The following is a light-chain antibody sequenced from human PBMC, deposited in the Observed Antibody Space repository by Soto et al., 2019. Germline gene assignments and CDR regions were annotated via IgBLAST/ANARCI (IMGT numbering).Light chain of an antibody. V-gene: IGKV3-11*01. CDR1: QSVSSY. CDR3: QQRYNWHLT. CDR2: DAS. J-gene: IGKJ1*01. Sequence: EIVLTQSPATLSLSPGERATLSCRASQSVSSYLAWYQQKFGQAPRLLIYDASNRATGIPARFSGSGSATDFTLPISSLEHADFALYYCQQRYNWHLTFVQGTQVEIK.